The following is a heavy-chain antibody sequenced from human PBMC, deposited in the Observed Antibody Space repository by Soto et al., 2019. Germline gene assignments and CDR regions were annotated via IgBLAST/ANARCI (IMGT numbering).Heavy chain of an antibody. V-gene: IGHV3-30*18. CDR1: GFTFSSYG. CDR3: AKAVGYCSGGSCYNWFDP. J-gene: IGHJ5*02. D-gene: IGHD2-15*01. Sequence: GGSLRLSCAASGFTFSSYGMHWVRQAPGKGLEWVAVISYDGSNKYYADSVKGRFTISRDNSKNTLYLQMNSLRAEDTAVYYCAKAVGYCSGGSCYNWFDPWGQGTLVTVSS. CDR2: ISYDGSNK.